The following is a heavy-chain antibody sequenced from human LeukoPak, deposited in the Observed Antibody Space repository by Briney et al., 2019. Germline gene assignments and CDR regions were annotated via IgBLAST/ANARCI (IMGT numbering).Heavy chain of an antibody. D-gene: IGHD5-12*01. CDR1: GFTFSSYW. V-gene: IGHV3-7*01. CDR2: IKQDGSEK. CDR3: AREVGWLRLNWFDP. J-gene: IGHJ5*02. Sequence: GGSLRLSCAASGFTFSSYWMSWVRQAPGKGLEWVANIKQDGSEKYYVDSVKGRFTISRDNAKNSLYLQMNSLRAEDTAVYYCAREVGWLRLNWFDPWGQGTLVTVSS.